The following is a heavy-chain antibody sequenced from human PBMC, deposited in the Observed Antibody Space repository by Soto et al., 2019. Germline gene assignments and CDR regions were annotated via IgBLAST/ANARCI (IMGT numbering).Heavy chain of an antibody. CDR2: IFYSGST. CDR1: GGSISGHY. V-gene: IGHV4-59*11. Sequence: SEPLSLTCSVSGGSISGHYWTWIRQSPGKGLEWIGYIFYSGSTNYNPSLKSRVTISVDTSKNQFSLKMSSVTAADTAVYYCARVGSSGWSPDYWGRGTLVTVSS. D-gene: IGHD6-19*01. J-gene: IGHJ4*02. CDR3: ARVGSSGWSPDY.